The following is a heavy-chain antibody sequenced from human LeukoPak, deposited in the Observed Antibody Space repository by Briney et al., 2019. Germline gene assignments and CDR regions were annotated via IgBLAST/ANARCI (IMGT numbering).Heavy chain of an antibody. CDR3: ARAAVEMATIKFDY. J-gene: IGHJ4*02. Sequence: LRLSCAASGFTFSSYAMSWIRQHPGKGLEWIGYIYYSGSTYYNPSLKSRVTISVDTSKNQFSLKLSSVTAADTAVYYCARAAVEMATIKFDYWGQGTLVTVSS. D-gene: IGHD5-24*01. V-gene: IGHV4-31*02. CDR1: GFTFSSYA. CDR2: IYYSGST.